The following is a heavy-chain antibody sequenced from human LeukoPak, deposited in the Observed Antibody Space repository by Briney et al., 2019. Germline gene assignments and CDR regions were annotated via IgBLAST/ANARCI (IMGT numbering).Heavy chain of an antibody. V-gene: IGHV4-59*01. CDR3: ARDRSSSSGEN. CDR2: IYYSGST. J-gene: IGHJ4*02. D-gene: IGHD6-6*01. CDR1: GGSISSYY. Sequence: SETLSLTCTVSGGSISSYYWSWIRQPPGKGLEWIGYIYYSGSTNYNPSLKSRVTMSVDTSKNQFSLKLSSVTAADTAVYYCARDRSSSSGENWGQGTLVTVSS.